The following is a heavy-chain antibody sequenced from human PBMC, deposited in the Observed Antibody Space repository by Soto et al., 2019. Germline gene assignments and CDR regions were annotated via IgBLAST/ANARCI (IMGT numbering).Heavy chain of an antibody. CDR2: IATYNSNR. D-gene: IGHD3-10*01. CDR1: GDTFTNFG. J-gene: IGHJ5*02. V-gene: IGHV1-18*01. Sequence: HLVQSGPEVKKPGASITVSCKTSGDTFTNFGLSWVRQAPGQGLEWMGWIATYNSNRNYAQNFQGRLTLTTDTSTSTAYMALKNLGYDDTAVYYCARVVRGVVNWFDPWGQGTLVTVSS. CDR3: ARVVRGVVNWFDP.